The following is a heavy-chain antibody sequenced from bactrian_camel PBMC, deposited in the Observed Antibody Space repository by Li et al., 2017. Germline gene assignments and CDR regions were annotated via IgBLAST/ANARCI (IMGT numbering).Heavy chain of an antibody. V-gene: IGHV3S53*01. CDR1: GFDSSGFVFSTRC. CDR3: AEGRGSRGEHCYSLNY. Sequence: HVQLVESGGGSVQAGGSLRLSCEASGFDSSGFVFSTRCMGWFRQAPGKKREGIAVIDDDSSTEFADSVKGRFTISRDSAKNTVYLQMNNLRPEDTATYYCAEGRGSRGEHCYSLNYWGQGTQVTVS. J-gene: IGHJ4*01. CDR2: IDDDSST. D-gene: IGHD6*01.